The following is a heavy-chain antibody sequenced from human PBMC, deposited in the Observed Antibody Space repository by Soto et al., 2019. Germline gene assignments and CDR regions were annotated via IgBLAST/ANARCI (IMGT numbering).Heavy chain of an antibody. D-gene: IGHD2-2*01. V-gene: IGHV3-21*01. CDR3: ARDGGYCSSTSCPHNWFDP. CDR1: GFTFSSYS. J-gene: IGHJ5*02. Sequence: PGGSLRLSCAASGFTFSSYSMNWVRQAPGKGLEWVSSISSSSSYIYYADSVKGRFTISRDNAKNSLYLQMNSLRAEDTAVYYCARDGGYCSSTSCPHNWFDPWGQGTLVTVSS. CDR2: ISSSSSYI.